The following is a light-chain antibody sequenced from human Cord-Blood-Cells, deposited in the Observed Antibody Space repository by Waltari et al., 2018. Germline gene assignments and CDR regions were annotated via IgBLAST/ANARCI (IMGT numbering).Light chain of an antibody. CDR1: SSDVGGYNY. J-gene: IGLJ1*01. V-gene: IGLV2-14*01. Sequence: QSALTQPASVSGSPGQSITISCTGTSSDVGGYNYVSWYQQHPGKAPKLMIYDVSKRPSGVSHPFSGSKSGNTASLTISGLQAEDEADYYCSSYTSSSTYVFGTGTKVTVL. CDR2: DVS. CDR3: SSYTSSSTYV.